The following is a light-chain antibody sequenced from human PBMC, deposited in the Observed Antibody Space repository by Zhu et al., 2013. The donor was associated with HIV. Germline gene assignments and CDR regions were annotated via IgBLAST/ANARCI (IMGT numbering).Light chain of an antibody. CDR3: QQYGSSPLS. Sequence: IVLTQSPGTLSLSPGERATLSCRASQSVANNYLAWYQQKPGQAPRLLVYGASTRASGIPDRFSGSGSGTDFSLIISRLEPEDSAVYHCQQYGSSPLSFGGGTKVEIK. CDR1: QSVANNY. V-gene: IGKV3-20*01. J-gene: IGKJ4*01. CDR2: GAS.